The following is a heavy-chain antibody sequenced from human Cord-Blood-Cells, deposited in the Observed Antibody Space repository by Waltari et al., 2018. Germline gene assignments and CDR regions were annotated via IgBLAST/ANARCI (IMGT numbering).Heavy chain of an antibody. V-gene: IGHV1-2*04. CDR2: INPNSGGT. Sequence: QVQLVQSGAEVKKPGASVKVSCKASGYTFTGYYMHWVRQAPGPGLEWMGWINPNSGGTNYAQKFQGWVTMTRDTAISTAYMELSRLRSDDTAVYYCARAANYYDSSGYYYVDWFDPWGQGTLVTVSS. CDR3: ARAANYYDSSGYYYVDWFDP. D-gene: IGHD3-22*01. J-gene: IGHJ5*02. CDR1: GYTFTGYY.